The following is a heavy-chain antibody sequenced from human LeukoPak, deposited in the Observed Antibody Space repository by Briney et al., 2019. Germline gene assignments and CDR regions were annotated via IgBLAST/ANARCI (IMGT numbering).Heavy chain of an antibody. V-gene: IGHV3-48*02. CDR3: VTAAVAGTVH. CDR1: GFTFSSYG. CDR2: ITSSSTTI. D-gene: IGHD6-19*01. Sequence: GGSLRLLCAASGFTFSSYGMNWVRQAPGKGLQWVSHITSSSTTIYYADSVEGRFTISRDNAKGSLFLQMNSLRDEDTAVYYCVTAAVAGTVHWGQGTLVTVSS. J-gene: IGHJ4*02.